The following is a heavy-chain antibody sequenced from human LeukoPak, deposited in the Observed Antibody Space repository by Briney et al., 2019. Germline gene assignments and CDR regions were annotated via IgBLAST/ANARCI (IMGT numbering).Heavy chain of an antibody. CDR2: TLCRSNWLY. V-gene: IGHV6-1*01. J-gene: IGHJ3*01. CDR1: GDSLSGNSVA. Sequence: SQTLSLTCAISGDSLSGNSVAWNWIRLSPSRGLEWLGRTLCRSNWLYDYAPSIKGRITINPDTSRNQFSLHVKSVTPEDTALYYCARGPDDLLHGRAFDFWGQGTMVTVSS. CDR3: ARGPDDLLHGRAFDF. D-gene: IGHD3-3*01.